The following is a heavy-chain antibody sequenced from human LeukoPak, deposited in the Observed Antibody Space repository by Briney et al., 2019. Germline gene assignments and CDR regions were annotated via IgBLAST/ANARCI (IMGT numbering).Heavy chain of an antibody. D-gene: IGHD4-17*01. CDR2: ISSNSNYI. CDR1: GFTFSTYC. J-gene: IGHJ1*01. CDR3: ARDMTTATTCYLEH. Sequence: GGSLRLSCAASGFTFSTYCMNWVRQAPGKGLEWVSSISSNSNYIYYADSVKGRFSISRDDAKNILFLQMNGLRVEDTAVYYCARDMTTATTCYLEHWGQGSIVTVSS. V-gene: IGHV3-21*06.